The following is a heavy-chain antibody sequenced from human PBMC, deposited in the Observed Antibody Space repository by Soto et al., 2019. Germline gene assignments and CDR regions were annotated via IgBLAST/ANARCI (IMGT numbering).Heavy chain of an antibody. CDR1: GFSFKNAW. Sequence: EVELVESGGGLVKPGGSLTLSCAASGFSFKNAWMNWVRQAPGKGLEWVGRIKNKNDGGTTDYAAFVKGRFTIPRDASENTLYLHMNGVKTEDTGVYFCTGLWFGEIYNYWGQGSLVTVSS. V-gene: IGHV3-15*07. CDR2: IKNKNDGGTT. J-gene: IGHJ4*01. D-gene: IGHD3-10*01. CDR3: TGLWFGEIYNY.